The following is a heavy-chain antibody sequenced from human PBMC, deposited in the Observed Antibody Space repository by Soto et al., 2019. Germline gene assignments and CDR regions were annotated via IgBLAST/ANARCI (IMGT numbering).Heavy chain of an antibody. J-gene: IGHJ2*01. CDR2: IYYSGST. Sequence: SSETLSLTCTVSGGSISSGGYYWSWIRQHPGKGLEWIGYIYYSGSTYYNPSLKSRVTISVDTSKNQFSLKLSSVTAADTAVYYCARGELTDSSGYDYWYFDLWGRGTLVTVS. D-gene: IGHD3-22*01. CDR1: GGSISSGGYY. V-gene: IGHV4-31*03. CDR3: ARGELTDSSGYDYWYFDL.